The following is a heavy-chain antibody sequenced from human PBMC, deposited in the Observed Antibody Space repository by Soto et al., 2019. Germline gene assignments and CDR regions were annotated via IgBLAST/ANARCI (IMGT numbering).Heavy chain of an antibody. CDR3: ARGGARPHYYYGMDV. CDR1: GGSLSSSNW. Sequence: RSLTCAVSGGSLSSSNWWSWVRQPPGKGLEWIGEVYHSGSTNYNPSLKSRVTISVDKSKNQFSLKLSSVTAADTAVYYCARGGARPHYYYGMDVWGQGTTVTVSS. V-gene: IGHV4-4*02. D-gene: IGHD6-6*01. J-gene: IGHJ6*02. CDR2: VYHSGST.